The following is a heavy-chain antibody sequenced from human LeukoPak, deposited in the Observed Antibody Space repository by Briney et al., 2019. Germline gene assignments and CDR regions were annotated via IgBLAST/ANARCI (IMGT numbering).Heavy chain of an antibody. Sequence: GASVKVSCKASGYTFTGYYMFWVRQAPGQGLEWMGWINPNTGATKYGQNFQGRVTLTRDTSIRTTFMELSSPRSDDTAVYYCARDERYCNGDNHYPDLGYWGQGTLVTVSS. CDR3: ARDERYCNGDNHYPDLGY. J-gene: IGHJ4*02. CDR2: INPNTGAT. CDR1: GYTFTGYY. D-gene: IGHD2-15*01. V-gene: IGHV1-2*02.